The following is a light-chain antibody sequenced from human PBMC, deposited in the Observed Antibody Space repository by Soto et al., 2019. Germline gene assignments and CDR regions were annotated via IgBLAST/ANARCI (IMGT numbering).Light chain of an antibody. CDR2: AAS. CDR3: HQYGSSSWT. CDR1: QTVASSY. V-gene: IGKV3-20*01. Sequence: EIVLTQSPGTLSLSPGERATLSCRASQTVASSYLAWYQQKPGQAPRLLIYAASGRATGIPDRFSGSGSGTDFTLTITRLEPEDFAVYYCHQYGSSSWTFGQGTKVDIK. J-gene: IGKJ1*01.